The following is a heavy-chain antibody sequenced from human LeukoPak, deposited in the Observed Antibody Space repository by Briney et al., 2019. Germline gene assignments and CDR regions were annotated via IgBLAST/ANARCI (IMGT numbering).Heavy chain of an antibody. CDR1: GFTFSSYE. J-gene: IGHJ3*02. Sequence: GGSLRLSCAASGFTFSSYEMNWVRQAPGKGLEWVSYISSCGSTIYYADSVKGRFTISRDNAKNSLYLQMNSLRAEDTAVYYCAREGSGGYGDAFDIWGQGTMVTVSS. CDR2: ISSCGSTI. V-gene: IGHV3-48*03. D-gene: IGHD5-18*01. CDR3: AREGSGGYGDAFDI.